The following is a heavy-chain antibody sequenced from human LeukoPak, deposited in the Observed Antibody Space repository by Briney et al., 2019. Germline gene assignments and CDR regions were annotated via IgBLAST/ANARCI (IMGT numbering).Heavy chain of an antibody. CDR3: ARDLSRYYDSSGPFDY. CDR1: GYTFTGYY. CDR2: INPNSGGT. V-gene: IGHV1-2*02. D-gene: IGHD3-22*01. J-gene: IGHJ4*02. Sequence: GASVKVPCKASGYTFTGYYMHWVRQAPGQGLEWMGWINPNSGGTNYAQKFQGRVTMTRDTSISTAYMVPSRLRSDDTAVYYCARDLSRYYDSSGPFDYWGQGTLVTVSS.